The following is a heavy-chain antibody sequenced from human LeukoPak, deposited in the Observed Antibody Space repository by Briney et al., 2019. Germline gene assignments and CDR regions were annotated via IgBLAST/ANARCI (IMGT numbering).Heavy chain of an antibody. CDR2: ISGSAGST. CDR3: AKVQYYYDSSGPPDY. J-gene: IGHJ4*02. V-gene: IGHV3-23*01. D-gene: IGHD3-22*01. Sequence: TGGSLRLSCAASGFTFSSYAMTWVRQAPGKGLEWVSAISGSAGSTYYADSVKGRFTISRDNSKNTLYLQMNSLRAEDTAVYYCAKVQYYYDSSGPPDYWGQGTLVTVSS. CDR1: GFTFSSYA.